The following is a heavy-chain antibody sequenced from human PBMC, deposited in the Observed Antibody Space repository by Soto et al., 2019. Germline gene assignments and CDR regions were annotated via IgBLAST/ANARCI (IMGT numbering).Heavy chain of an antibody. J-gene: IGHJ4*02. CDR1: GGTFSSYA. V-gene: IGHV1-69*13. CDR3: ARDRFSYYYDSSGYKNREYYFDY. CDR2: IIPIFGTA. Sequence: SVKVSCKASGGTFSSYAISWVRQAPGQGLEWMGGIIPIFGTANYAQKFQGRVTITADESTSTAYMELSSLRSEDTAVYYCARDRFSYYYDSSGYKNREYYFDYWGQGTLVTVSS. D-gene: IGHD3-22*01.